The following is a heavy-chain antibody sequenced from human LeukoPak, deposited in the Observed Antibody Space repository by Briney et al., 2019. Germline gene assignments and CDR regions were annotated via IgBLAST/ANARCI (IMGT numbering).Heavy chain of an antibody. CDR2: INHSGST. D-gene: IGHD6-19*01. CDR3: ASIDIAVAGTGWFDP. V-gene: IGHV4-34*01. Sequence: NASETLSLTCAVYGGSFSGYYWSWIRQPPGKGLEWIGEINHSGSTNYNPSLKSRVAISVDTSKNQFSLKLSSVTAADTAMYYCASIDIAVAGTGWFDPWGQGTLVTVSS. J-gene: IGHJ5*02. CDR1: GGSFSGYY.